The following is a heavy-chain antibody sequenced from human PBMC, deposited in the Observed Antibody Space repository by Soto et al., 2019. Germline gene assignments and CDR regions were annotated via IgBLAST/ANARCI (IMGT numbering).Heavy chain of an antibody. J-gene: IGHJ4*02. CDR2: ISSSSSTI. V-gene: IGHV3-48*01. Sequence: EVQLVESGGGLVQPGGSLRLSCAASGFTFSSYSMNWVRQAPGKGLEWVSYISSSSSTIYYADSVKGRFTISRDNAKNSLYLQMNSLRAEDTAVYYCARVGGALWFGALYWGQGTLVTFSS. CDR1: GFTFSSYS. D-gene: IGHD3-10*01. CDR3: ARVGGALWFGALY.